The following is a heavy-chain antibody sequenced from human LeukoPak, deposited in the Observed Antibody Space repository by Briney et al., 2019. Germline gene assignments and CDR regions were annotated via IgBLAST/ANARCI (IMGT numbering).Heavy chain of an antibody. J-gene: IGHJ4*02. V-gene: IGHV3-9*01. CDR2: ISWNSGSI. Sequence: GGSLRPSCAASGFTFDDYAMHWVRQAPGKGLEWVSGISWNSGSIGYADSVKGRFTISRDNAKNSLYLQMNSLRAEDTALYYCARLGYSSSWSRIYGYFDYWGQGTLVTVSS. D-gene: IGHD6-13*01. CDR3: ARLGYSSSWSRIYGYFDY. CDR1: GFTFDDYA.